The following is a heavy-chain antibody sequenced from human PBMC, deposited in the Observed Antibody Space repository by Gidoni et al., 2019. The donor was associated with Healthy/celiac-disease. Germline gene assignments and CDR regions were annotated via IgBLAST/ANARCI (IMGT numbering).Heavy chain of an antibody. CDR1: GFTFSSYA. D-gene: IGHD3-10*01. V-gene: IGHV3-64D*09. Sequence: EVQLVASGGGLVQPGGSLRLSCSASGFTFSSYAMHWVRQAPGKRLEYVSAISSNGGSTYYADSVKGRFTISRDNSKNTLYLQISSLRAEDTAVYYCLKDQWENGLGSYWFDYWGQGTLVTVSS. CDR3: LKDQWENGLGSYWFDY. CDR2: ISSNGGST. J-gene: IGHJ4*02.